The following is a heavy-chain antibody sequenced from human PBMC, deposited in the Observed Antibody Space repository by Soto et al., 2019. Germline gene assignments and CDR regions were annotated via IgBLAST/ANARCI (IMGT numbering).Heavy chain of an antibody. V-gene: IGHV6-1*01. CDR3: ARDLYYYDHWFDP. Sequence: SQTLPLTCASSGDRVSRNSAAWNWIRQSPSRGLEWLGRTYYRSKWYNDYAVSVKGRFTISRDNAKNSLYLQMNSLRAEDTAVYYCARDLYYYDHWFDPWGQGTLVTVSS. J-gene: IGHJ5*02. CDR1: GDRVSRNSAA. CDR2: TYYRSKWYN. D-gene: IGHD3-22*01.